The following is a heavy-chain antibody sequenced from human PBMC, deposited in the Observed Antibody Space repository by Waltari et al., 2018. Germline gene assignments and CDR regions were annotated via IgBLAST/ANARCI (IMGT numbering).Heavy chain of an antibody. V-gene: IGHV3-7*01. CDR1: GFTCSNYW. CDR2: IKQDGSES. CDR3: SVSLNH. J-gene: IGHJ5*02. Sequence: EVQLVESGGGLVQPGGSLRLSCAASGFTCSNYWMDWVRQAPGKGLEWVANIKQDGSESHYVDSVKGRFTISRDNAQNLLYLQINSLRDEDTAVYYCSVSLNHWGQGTLVTVSS.